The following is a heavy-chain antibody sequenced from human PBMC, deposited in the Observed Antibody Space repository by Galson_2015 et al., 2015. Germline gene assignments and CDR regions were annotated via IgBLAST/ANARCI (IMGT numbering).Heavy chain of an antibody. D-gene: IGHD2-2*01. Sequence: QSGVEVKKPGESLKISCKASGYSFTTYWIGWVRQMPGKGLEWMGIIYPGDSDTRYSPTFQGQVTISADKSISTAYLQWSSLRASDTAMYYCARLSYCSSITCYCYYGLGVRGQGTTVTVSS. V-gene: IGHV5-51*01. CDR2: IYPGDSDT. CDR3: ARLSYCSSITCYCYYGLGV. CDR1: GYSFTTYW. J-gene: IGHJ6*02.